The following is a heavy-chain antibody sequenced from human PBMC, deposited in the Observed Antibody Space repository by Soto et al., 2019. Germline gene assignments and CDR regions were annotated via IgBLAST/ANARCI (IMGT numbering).Heavy chain of an antibody. V-gene: IGHV3-74*01. CDR2: INGDGSST. CDR3: ARRRNYYYDMDV. CDR1: GFTFSSYW. Sequence: GGSLRLSCAASGFTFSSYWMHWVRQAPGKGLVWVSRINGDGSSTNYADSVKGRFTISRDNAKNTLYLQMNSLRAEDTAVYYCARRRNYYYDMDVWGQGTTVTVSS. J-gene: IGHJ6*02.